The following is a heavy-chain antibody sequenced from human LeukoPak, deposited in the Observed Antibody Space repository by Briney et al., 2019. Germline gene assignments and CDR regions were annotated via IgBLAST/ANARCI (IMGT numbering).Heavy chain of an antibody. CDR2: INPNSGGT. CDR3: AIPQQWLVSGFDY. V-gene: IGHV1-2*02. CDR1: GYTFTGYY. Sequence: ASVKVSCKASGYTFTGYYMHWVRQAPGQGLEWMGWINPNSGGTNYAQKFQGRVTMTRDTSISTAYMELSRLRSDDTAVYYCAIPQQWLVSGFDYWGQGTLVTVSS. J-gene: IGHJ4*02. D-gene: IGHD6-19*01.